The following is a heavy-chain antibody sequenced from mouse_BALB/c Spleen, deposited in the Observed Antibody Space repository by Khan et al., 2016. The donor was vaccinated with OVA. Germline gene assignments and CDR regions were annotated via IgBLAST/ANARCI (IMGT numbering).Heavy chain of an antibody. CDR1: GFTFSSFG. Sequence: EVQLVESGGGLVQPGGSRKLSCAASGFTFSSFGMHWVRQAPEKGLEWVAYISSDSYTIYYADTVKGRFTISRENAKNTLYLEMSSLRSEDTAMYYCARSWAMDYWGQGTSVTVSS. V-gene: IGHV5-17*02. J-gene: IGHJ4*01. CDR2: ISSDSYTI. CDR3: ARSWAMDY.